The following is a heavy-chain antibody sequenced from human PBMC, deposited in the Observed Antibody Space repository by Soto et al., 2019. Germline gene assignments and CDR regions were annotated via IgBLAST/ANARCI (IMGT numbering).Heavy chain of an antibody. CDR2: INAGNGNT. Sequence: ASVKVSCKASGCTFTSYAMHWVRQAPGQRLEWMGWINAGNGNTKYSQKFQGRVTITRDTSASTAYMGLSRLRSEDTAVYYCARDHNWKDTLDYWGQGTLVTVSS. V-gene: IGHV1-3*01. D-gene: IGHD1-20*01. J-gene: IGHJ4*02. CDR1: GCTFTSYA. CDR3: ARDHNWKDTLDY.